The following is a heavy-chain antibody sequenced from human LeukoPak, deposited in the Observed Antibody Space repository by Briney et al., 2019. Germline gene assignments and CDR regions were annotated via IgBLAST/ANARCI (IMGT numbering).Heavy chain of an antibody. D-gene: IGHD3-10*01. CDR1: GFTFSSYA. CDR3: ARGMVRGVVANWFDP. V-gene: IGHV3-30-3*01. Sequence: GGSLRLSCAASGFTFSSYAMHWVRQAPGKGLEWVAVISYDGSNKYYADSVKGRFTISRDNSKNTLYLQMNSMRAEDTAVYYCARGMVRGVVANWFDPWGQGTLVTVSS. CDR2: ISYDGSNK. J-gene: IGHJ5*02.